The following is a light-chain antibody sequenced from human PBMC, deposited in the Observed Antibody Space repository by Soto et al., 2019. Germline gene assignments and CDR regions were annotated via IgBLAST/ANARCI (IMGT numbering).Light chain of an antibody. Sequence: DIQMTQSPSSLFASVGERVSISCRASQSITNYLNWYQQKPGKAPKLLIYAASSLQSGVPSTFSGSGSGTELTLTISSLQPEDFATYYCQQSWSSPYTFGQGTRLEIK. CDR2: AAS. CDR1: QSITNY. CDR3: QQSWSSPYT. V-gene: IGKV1-39*01. J-gene: IGKJ2*01.